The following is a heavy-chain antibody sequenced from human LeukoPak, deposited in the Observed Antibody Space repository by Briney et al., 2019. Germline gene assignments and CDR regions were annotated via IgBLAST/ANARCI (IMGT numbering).Heavy chain of an antibody. CDR1: GYTFTSYY. V-gene: IGHV1-2*02. CDR3: ARASPMVRGVTNYYGMDV. Sequence: ASVKVSCKASGYTFTSYYMHWVRQAPGQGLEWMGWINPNSGGTNYAQKFQGRVTMTRDTSIRTAYMELSSLRSEDTAVYYCARASPMVRGVTNYYGMDVWGQGTMVTVSS. J-gene: IGHJ6*02. CDR2: INPNSGGT. D-gene: IGHD3-10*01.